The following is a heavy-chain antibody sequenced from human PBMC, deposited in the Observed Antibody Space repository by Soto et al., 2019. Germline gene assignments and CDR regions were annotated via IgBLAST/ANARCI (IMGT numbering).Heavy chain of an antibody. J-gene: IGHJ2*01. CDR1: GGTFSSYA. V-gene: IGHV1-69*12. CDR3: ARSIAARPVFWYFDL. D-gene: IGHD6-6*01. CDR2: IIPIFATA. Sequence: QVQLVQSGAEVKKPGSSVKVSCKASGGTFSSYAISWVRRAPGQGLEWMGGIIPIFATANYAQKFQGRVTITADESTSTAYMELSSLRSEDTAVYYCARSIAARPVFWYFDLWGRGTLVTVSS.